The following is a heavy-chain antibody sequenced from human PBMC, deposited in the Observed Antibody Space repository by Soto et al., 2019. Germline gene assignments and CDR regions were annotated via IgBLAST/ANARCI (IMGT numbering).Heavy chain of an antibody. J-gene: IGHJ1*01. D-gene: IGHD2-15*01. Sequence: GGSLRLSCAASGFTFSSYSMNWVRQAPGKGLEWVSSISSSSSYIYYADSVKGRFTISRDNAKNSLYLQMNSLRAEDTAVYYCARDPPSYCSGGSCYSGEYFQHWGQGT. CDR1: GFTFSSYS. CDR3: ARDPPSYCSGGSCYSGEYFQH. V-gene: IGHV3-21*01. CDR2: ISSSSSYI.